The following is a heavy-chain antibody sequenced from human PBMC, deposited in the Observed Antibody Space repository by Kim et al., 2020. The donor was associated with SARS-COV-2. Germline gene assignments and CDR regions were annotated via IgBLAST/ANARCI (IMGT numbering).Heavy chain of an antibody. D-gene: IGHD3-16*01. CDR3: ATSVMHPVTY. CDR1: GFTFNRYG. CDR2: ISDSGAGT. J-gene: IGHJ6*02. V-gene: IGHV3-23*01. Sequence: GGSLRLSCAASGFTFNRYGMSWVRQAPGKGLEWVSSISDSGAGTFYVDSVKGRLTISRDNPKSPLYLQMNSLRDEDTAVYHCATSVMHPVTYWGHGTTAT.